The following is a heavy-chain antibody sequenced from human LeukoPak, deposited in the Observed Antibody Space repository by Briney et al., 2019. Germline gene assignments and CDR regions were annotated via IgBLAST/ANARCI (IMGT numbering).Heavy chain of an antibody. CDR2: INPSGGST. Sequence: ASVKVSCKASGYTFTSYYMHWVRQAPGQGLEWMGIINPSGGSTSYAQKFQGRVTMTRDTSTSTAYMELSSLRSEDTAVYYCARVINYGSGSYGDAFDIWGQGTMVTVSS. CDR3: ARVINYGSGSYGDAFDI. V-gene: IGHV1-46*01. J-gene: IGHJ3*02. CDR1: GYTFTSYY. D-gene: IGHD3-10*01.